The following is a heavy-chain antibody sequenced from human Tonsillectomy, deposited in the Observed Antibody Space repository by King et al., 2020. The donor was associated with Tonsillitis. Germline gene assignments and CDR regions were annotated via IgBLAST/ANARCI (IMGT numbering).Heavy chain of an antibody. CDR3: ARELTVGSASWRYKGGYWYFDL. CDR2: ISSGSSYI. CDR1: GFTFSNYG. Sequence: QLVQSGGGLVKPGGSLRLSCAASGFTFSNYGINWVRQAPGKGLEWVSSISSGSSYIYYADSVKGRFTISRDNVKKSLYLQMNSLRAEDTAVYYCARELTVGSASWRYKGGYWYFDLWGRGTLVTVSS. V-gene: IGHV3-21*01. J-gene: IGHJ2*01. D-gene: IGHD1-14*01.